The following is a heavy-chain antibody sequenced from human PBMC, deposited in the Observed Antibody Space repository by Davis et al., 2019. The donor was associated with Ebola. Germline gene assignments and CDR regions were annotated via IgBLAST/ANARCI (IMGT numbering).Heavy chain of an antibody. CDR3: AREGGGVFSSSYYFDY. J-gene: IGHJ4*02. CDR1: GYTFTGYY. Sequence: ASVKVSCKASGYTFTGYYMHWVRQAPGQGLEWMGWINPNSGGTNYAQKFQGRVTMTRDTSISTAYMELSRLRSDDTAVYYCAREGGGVFSSSYYFDYWGQGTLVTVSS. CDR2: INPNSGGT. D-gene: IGHD6-6*01. V-gene: IGHV1-2*02.